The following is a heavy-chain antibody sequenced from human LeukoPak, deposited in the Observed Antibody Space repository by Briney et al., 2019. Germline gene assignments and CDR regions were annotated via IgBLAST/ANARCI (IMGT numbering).Heavy chain of an antibody. V-gene: IGHV4-4*07. CDR3: ARDGAERGVASRAFDY. CDR1: GGSISSYY. Sequence: SETLSLTCTVSGGSISSYYWSWIRQPAGKGLEWIGRIYTSGSTNYNPSLKSRVTMSVGTSKNQLSLNLSSVTAADTAVYYCARDGAERGVASRAFDYWGQGTLVTVSS. J-gene: IGHJ4*02. CDR2: IYTSGST. D-gene: IGHD3-10*01.